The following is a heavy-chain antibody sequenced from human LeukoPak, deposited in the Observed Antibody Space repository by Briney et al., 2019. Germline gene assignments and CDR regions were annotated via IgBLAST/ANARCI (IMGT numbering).Heavy chain of an antibody. CDR2: LSAYNGNT. CDR1: GYTFTSYG. V-gene: IGHV1-18*01. CDR3: ARLGYCSSSSCSERYYMDV. D-gene: IGHD2-2*01. Sequence: AAVKGYCKAYGYTFTSYGISWVRPARVQGIEWMGWLSAYNGNTNYAQKLQGRVTMTTDTSTSTAYMELRSLRSDDTAVYYCARLGYCSSSSCSERYYMDVWGKGTTVTVSS. J-gene: IGHJ6*03.